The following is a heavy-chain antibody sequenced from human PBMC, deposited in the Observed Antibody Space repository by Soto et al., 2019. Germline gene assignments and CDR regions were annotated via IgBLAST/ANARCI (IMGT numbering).Heavy chain of an antibody. CDR2: ISFDGSNE. CDR1: GFTFSSYG. D-gene: IGHD5-12*01. CDR3: AKGRRDGYNLGYFGN. Sequence: PGGSLRLSCAASGFTFSSYGMHWVRQAPGKGLEWVAVISFDGSNEYYADSVKGRFTISRDNSKNTLYVQMNSLRAEDTAVYYCAKGRRDGYNLGYFGNWGQGTLVTVSS. V-gene: IGHV3-30*18. J-gene: IGHJ4*02.